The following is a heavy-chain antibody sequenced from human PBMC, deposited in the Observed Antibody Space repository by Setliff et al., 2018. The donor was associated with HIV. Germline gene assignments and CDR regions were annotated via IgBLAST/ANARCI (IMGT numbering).Heavy chain of an antibody. CDR1: GDSISTDY. J-gene: IGHJ4*02. CDR2: IYNSAST. CDR3: ARHSPSDY. V-gene: IGHV4-59*08. Sequence: TLSLTCPVSGDSISTDYWTWIRQPPGKGLEWIGYIYNSASTSYNPSLKRRVTISVDTSKNQFSLKLSPVTAADTAVYYCARHSPSDYWGQGTLVTVSS.